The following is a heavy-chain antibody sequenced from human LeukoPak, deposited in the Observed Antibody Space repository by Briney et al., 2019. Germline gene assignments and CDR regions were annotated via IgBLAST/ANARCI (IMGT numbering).Heavy chain of an antibody. CDR2: INPSGGST. V-gene: IGHV1-46*01. CDR1: GYTFTSYY. J-gene: IGHJ6*02. D-gene: IGHD3-22*01. Sequence: ASVKVSCKPSGYTFTSYYMHWVRQAPGQGLEWMGIINPSGGSTSYAQKFQGRVTMTRDTSTSTVYMELSSLRSEDTAVYYCARSGLTYYYDSSVMDVWGQGTTVTVSS. CDR3: ARSGLTYYYDSSVMDV.